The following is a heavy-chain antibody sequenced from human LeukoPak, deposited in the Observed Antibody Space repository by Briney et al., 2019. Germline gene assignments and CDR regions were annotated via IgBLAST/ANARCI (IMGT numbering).Heavy chain of an antibody. D-gene: IGHD3-3*01. V-gene: IGHV1-46*01. CDR2: INPSGGST. Sequence: ASVKVSCKASGYTFTSYYMHWVRQAPGQGLEWMGIINPSGGSTSYAQKFQGRVTMTRDTSTSTVYTELSSLRSEDTAVYYCARVIHDFWSGYNFDYWGQGTLVTVSS. CDR3: ARVIHDFWSGYNFDY. J-gene: IGHJ4*02. CDR1: GYTFTSYY.